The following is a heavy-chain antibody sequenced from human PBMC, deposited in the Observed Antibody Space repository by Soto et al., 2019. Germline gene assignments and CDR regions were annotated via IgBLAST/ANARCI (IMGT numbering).Heavy chain of an antibody. Sequence: VASVKVSCKASGYTFTGYYMHWVRQAPGQGLKWMGWINPNSGGTNYAQKFQGWVTMTRDTSISTAYMELSRLRSDDTAVYYCARAYYDSSGYHPFDYWGQGTLVTVSS. CDR2: INPNSGGT. J-gene: IGHJ4*02. D-gene: IGHD3-22*01. CDR1: GYTFTGYY. CDR3: ARAYYDSSGYHPFDY. V-gene: IGHV1-2*04.